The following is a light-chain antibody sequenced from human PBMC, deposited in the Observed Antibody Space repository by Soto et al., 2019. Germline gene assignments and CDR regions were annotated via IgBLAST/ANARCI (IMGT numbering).Light chain of an antibody. CDR1: QSFSTW. CDR3: QQYNSNPLT. Sequence: DIQMTQSPSTLSASVGDRVTITCRASQSFSTWLAWYQQKPGKAPNLLIYETSILESGVPSRFSGSGSGTEFTLTFSSLQPDEFATYYCQQYNSNPLTFGGGTKVEIK. V-gene: IGKV1-5*03. CDR2: ETS. J-gene: IGKJ4*01.